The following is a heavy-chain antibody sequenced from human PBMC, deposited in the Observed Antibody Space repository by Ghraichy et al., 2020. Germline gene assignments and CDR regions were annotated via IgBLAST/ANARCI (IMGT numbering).Heavy chain of an antibody. V-gene: IGHV1-2*06. Sequence: ASVKVSCKASGYTFTGYYMHWGRQAPGQGLEWMGRINPNSGGTNYAQKFQGRVTMTRDTSISTAYMELSRLRSDDTAVYYCARAENYYGSDEFDYWGQGTLVTVSS. CDR3: ARAENYYGSDEFDY. CDR1: GYTFTGYY. D-gene: IGHD3-10*01. CDR2: INPNSGGT. J-gene: IGHJ4*02.